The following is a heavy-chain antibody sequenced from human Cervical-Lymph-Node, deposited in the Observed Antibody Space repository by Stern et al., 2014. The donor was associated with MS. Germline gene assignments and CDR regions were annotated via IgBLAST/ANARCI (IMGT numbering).Heavy chain of an antibody. CDR2: VIPIFGTA. V-gene: IGHV1-69*01. Sequence: VQLVESGAEVKKPGSSVKVSCQTSGGTFSSHAINWVRQAPGQGLEWMGGVIPIFGTADYAQKFQGRLTITADESTNTAYMELSSLRSEDTAVYYCARDQIPYYYYGMDVWGQGTTVTVSS. CDR3: ARDQIPYYYYGMDV. CDR1: GGTFSSHA. D-gene: IGHD2-2*02. J-gene: IGHJ6*02.